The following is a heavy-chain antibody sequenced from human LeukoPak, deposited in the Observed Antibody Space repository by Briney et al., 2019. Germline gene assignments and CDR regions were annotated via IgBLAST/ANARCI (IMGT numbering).Heavy chain of an antibody. CDR3: TRGGGYCSGGSCRHQMDV. V-gene: IGHV3-49*04. D-gene: IGHD2-15*01. CDR1: GFTFGDYA. Sequence: PGRSLGLSCTASGFTFGDYAMSWVRQAPGKGLEWVGFIRSKAYGGTTEYAASVKGRFTISRDDSKSIAYLQMNSLKTEDTAVYYCTRGGGYCSGGSCRHQMDVWGQGTTVTVSS. J-gene: IGHJ6*02. CDR2: IRSKAYGGTT.